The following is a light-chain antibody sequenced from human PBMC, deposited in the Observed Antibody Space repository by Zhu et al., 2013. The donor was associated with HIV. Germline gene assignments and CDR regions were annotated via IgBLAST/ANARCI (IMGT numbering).Light chain of an antibody. CDR2: GKN. CDR3: SSRNNIGDYYV. V-gene: IGLV3-19*01. J-gene: IGLJ1*01. CDR1: SLRQYY. Sequence: SFELTQEPFLSVALGQTVRITCRGDSLRQYYGNWYRQKPGKAPILLVYGKNYRPSGIPDRFSGSSSGNTAYLTISGVLAEDEADYYCSSRNNIGDYYVLGTGTKVTVL.